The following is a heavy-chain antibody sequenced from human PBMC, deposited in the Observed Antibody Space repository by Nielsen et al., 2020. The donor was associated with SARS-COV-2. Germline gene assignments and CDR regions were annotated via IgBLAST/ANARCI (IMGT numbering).Heavy chain of an antibody. D-gene: IGHD6-19*01. CDR2: IDPSDSYT. V-gene: IGHV5-10-1*01. CDR1: GYSFTSYW. CDR3: ARQQWLPFNWFDP. Sequence: GESLKISCKGSGYSFTSYWIGWVRQMPGKGLEWMGRIDPSDSYTNYSPSFQGHVTISADKSISTAYLQWSSLKASDTAMYYCARQQWLPFNWFDPWGQGTLVTVSS. J-gene: IGHJ5*02.